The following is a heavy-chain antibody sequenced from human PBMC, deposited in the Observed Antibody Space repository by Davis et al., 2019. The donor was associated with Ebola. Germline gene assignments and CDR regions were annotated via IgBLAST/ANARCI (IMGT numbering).Heavy chain of an antibody. CDR1: GGSFSSYY. D-gene: IGHD6-13*01. V-gene: IGHV4-59*01. CDR3: ARVRSSWYQEFDY. J-gene: IGHJ4*02. Sequence: MPSETLSLTCAVYGGSFSSYYWSWIRQPPGKGLEWIGYIYYSGSTNYNPSLKSRVTISVDTSKNQFSLKLSSVTAADTAVYYCARVRSSWYQEFDYWGQGTLVTVSS. CDR2: IYYSGST.